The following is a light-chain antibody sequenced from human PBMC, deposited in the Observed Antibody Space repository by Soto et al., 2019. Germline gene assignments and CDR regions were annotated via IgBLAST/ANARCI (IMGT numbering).Light chain of an antibody. CDR1: QSISSY. Sequence: DIQMTQSPSSLSASVGDRVTITCRASQSISSYLNWYQQKPGKAPNLLIYAASSLQGGVPSRFSGSGSGTDFTLTISSLQPEDFXIYYCQQTYDTPRTFGQGTKVEIK. V-gene: IGKV1-39*01. CDR3: QQTYDTPRT. CDR2: AAS. J-gene: IGKJ1*01.